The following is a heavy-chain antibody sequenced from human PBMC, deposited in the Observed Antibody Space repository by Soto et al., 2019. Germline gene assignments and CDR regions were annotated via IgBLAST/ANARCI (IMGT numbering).Heavy chain of an antibody. D-gene: IGHD2-15*01. CDR2: IYYSGST. V-gene: IGHV4-59*08. CDR1: GGSISSYY. J-gene: IGHJ4*02. CDR3: ARRYGGTFDY. Sequence: SETLSLTCTVSGGSISSYYWSWIRQPPGKGLEWIGYIYYSGSTNYNPSLKSRVTISVDTSKNQFSLKLSSLTAADTAVYYCARRYGGTFDYWGPGPLVPLSS.